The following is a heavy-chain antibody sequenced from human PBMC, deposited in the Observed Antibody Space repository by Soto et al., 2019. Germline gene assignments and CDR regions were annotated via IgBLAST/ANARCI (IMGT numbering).Heavy chain of an antibody. CDR2: ISSSGSTI. J-gene: IGHJ6*02. Sequence: LRLSCAASGFSFSSYEMNWVRQAPGKGPEWVLYISSSGSTIYYADSVKGRFTISRDNAKNSLYPQMNSLRAEDTAVYYCARSFYGGNSGDYYYGMDVWGQGTTVTVSS. CDR1: GFSFSSYE. D-gene: IGHD2-21*02. CDR3: ARSFYGGNSGDYYYGMDV. V-gene: IGHV3-48*03.